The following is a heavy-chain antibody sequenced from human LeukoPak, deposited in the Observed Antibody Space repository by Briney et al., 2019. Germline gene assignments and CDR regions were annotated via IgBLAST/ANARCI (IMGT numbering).Heavy chain of an antibody. V-gene: IGHV3-21*01. D-gene: IGHD6-6*01. CDR1: GFTFSSYS. Sequence: GGSLRLSCAASGFTFSSYSMNWVRQAPGKGLEWVSSISSSSSYIYYADSVKGRFTISRDNAKNSLYLQMNSLRAEDTAVYYCAKELAARHPDYYYGMDVWGQGTTVTVSS. J-gene: IGHJ6*02. CDR2: ISSSSSYI. CDR3: AKELAARHPDYYYGMDV.